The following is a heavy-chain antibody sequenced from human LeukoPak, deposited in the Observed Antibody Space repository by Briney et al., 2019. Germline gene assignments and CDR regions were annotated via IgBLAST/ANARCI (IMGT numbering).Heavy chain of an antibody. CDR3: AKDRWVRGVGHYYMDV. CDR1: GFTFSSYA. J-gene: IGHJ6*03. D-gene: IGHD3-10*01. CDR2: ISYDGSNK. V-gene: IGHV3-30*04. Sequence: GRSLRLSCAASGFTFSSYAMHWVRQAPGKGLEWVAVISYDGSNKYYADSVKGRFTISRDNSKNTLYLQMNSLRAEDTAVYYCAKDRWVRGVGHYYMDVWGKGTTVTISS.